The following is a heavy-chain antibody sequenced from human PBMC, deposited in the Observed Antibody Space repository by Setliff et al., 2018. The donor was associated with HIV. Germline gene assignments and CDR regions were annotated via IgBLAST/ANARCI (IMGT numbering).Heavy chain of an antibody. CDR2: IYHTGDT. J-gene: IGHJ4*02. Sequence: SETLSLTCVVSGYSISNTGHYWGWIRQPPGKGLEWIGSIYHTGDTYDNPSLENRVTISRDTSKDRFSLNLRSVTAADTAIYYCARHKTHDYDGNSVYFDFWGQGILVTVSS. CDR3: ARHKTHDYDGNSVYFDF. V-gene: IGHV4-38-2*01. D-gene: IGHD4-17*01. CDR1: GYSISNTGHY.